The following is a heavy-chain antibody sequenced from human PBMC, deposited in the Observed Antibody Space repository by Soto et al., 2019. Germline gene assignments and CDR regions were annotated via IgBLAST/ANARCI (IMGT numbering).Heavy chain of an antibody. J-gene: IGHJ4*02. D-gene: IGHD1-1*01. V-gene: IGHV3-30*03. Sequence: PGGSLRLSCAASGFTFSSYGMHWVRQAPGKGLEWVAVISYDGSNKYYADSVKGRFTISRDNSKNTLYLQMNSLRAEDTAVYYCAPPWQEPVDYWGQGTLVTVSS. CDR1: GFTFSSYG. CDR3: APPWQEPVDY. CDR2: ISYDGSNK.